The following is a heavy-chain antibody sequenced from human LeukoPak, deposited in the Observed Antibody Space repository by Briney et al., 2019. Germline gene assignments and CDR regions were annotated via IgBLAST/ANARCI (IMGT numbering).Heavy chain of an antibody. CDR1: GFTFSSYA. V-gene: IGHV3-23*01. CDR3: ANLLTYYYGSGSYK. Sequence: GGSLRLSCAASGFTFSSYAMSWVRQAPGKGLEWVSAISGSGGSTYYADSVKGRFTISRDNSKNTLYLQMNSLRAEDTAVYYCANLLTYYYGSGSYKWGQGTLVAVSS. J-gene: IGHJ4*02. D-gene: IGHD3-10*01. CDR2: ISGSGGST.